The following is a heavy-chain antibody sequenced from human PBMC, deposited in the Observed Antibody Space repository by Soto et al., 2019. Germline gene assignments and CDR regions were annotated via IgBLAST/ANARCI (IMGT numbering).Heavy chain of an antibody. D-gene: IGHD2-2*02. CDR3: AKSPNFYCSSPNCYKYYFDH. CDR2: ISYDGSEK. J-gene: IGHJ4*02. CDR1: GSTFNTYG. V-gene: IGHV3-30*18. Sequence: SLRLSCAASGSTFNTYGMHWVRQAPGKGLEWVAVISYDGSEKYYVDSVKGRFTISKDNSKNTLYLQMNSLRPEDTAVYYCAKSPNFYCSSPNCYKYYFDHWGQGTRVTVSS.